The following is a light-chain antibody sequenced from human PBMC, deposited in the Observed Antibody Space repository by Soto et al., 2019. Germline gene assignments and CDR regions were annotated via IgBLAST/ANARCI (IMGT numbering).Light chain of an antibody. CDR1: QSVTNY. Sequence: EIFLTQSPDTLSLSPAERATLSCRATQSVTNYIAWYQQRPGQAPRRLIYDASNRATGLPAKFSRSGSGTDFTLTISDLATADFGLYYCQQRLNGPPNFGQGTMVDIK. CDR2: DAS. V-gene: IGKV3-11*01. CDR3: QQRLNGPPN. J-gene: IGKJ1*01.